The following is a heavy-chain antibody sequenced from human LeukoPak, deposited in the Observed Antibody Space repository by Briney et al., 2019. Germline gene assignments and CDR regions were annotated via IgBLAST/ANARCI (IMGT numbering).Heavy chain of an antibody. V-gene: IGHV4-34*01. D-gene: IGHD1-26*01. CDR3: ARAVGAIYYYYYDMDV. Sequence: SESLSLTCAVYGGSFSGYYWGWLRRPPGKGLEWIGEINHSGSTNYNPSLKSRVTISVDTSKNQFSLKLSSVTAADTAVYYCARAVGAIYYYYYDMDVWGKGTTVTVSS. CDR1: GGSFSGYY. CDR2: INHSGST. J-gene: IGHJ6*03.